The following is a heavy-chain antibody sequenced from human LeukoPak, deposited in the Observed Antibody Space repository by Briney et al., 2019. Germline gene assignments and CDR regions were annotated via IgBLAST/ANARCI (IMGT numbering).Heavy chain of an antibody. V-gene: IGHV4-39*07. CDR3: ARGQWELLAVDY. J-gene: IGHJ4*02. D-gene: IGHD1-26*01. CDR2: IYYSGST. Sequence: PSETLSLTCTVSGGSISSSSYYWGWIRQPPGKGLEWIGSIYYSGSTYYNPSLKSRVTISVDTSKNQFSLKLSSVTAADTAVYYCARGQWELLAVDYWGQGTLVTVSS. CDR1: GGSISSSSYY.